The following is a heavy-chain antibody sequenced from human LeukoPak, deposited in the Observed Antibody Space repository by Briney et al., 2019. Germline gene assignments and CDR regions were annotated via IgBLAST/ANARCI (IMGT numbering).Heavy chain of an antibody. Sequence: KSSETLSLTCAVSGGSISSSNWWSWVRQPPGKGLEWIGEIYHSGSTNYNPSLKSRVTISVDKSKNQFSLKLSSVTAADTAVYYCAKWFGVRHRPYGMDVWGQGTTVTVSS. D-gene: IGHD3-10*01. CDR2: IYHSGST. J-gene: IGHJ6*02. V-gene: IGHV4-4*02. CDR3: AKWFGVRHRPYGMDV. CDR1: GGSISSSNW.